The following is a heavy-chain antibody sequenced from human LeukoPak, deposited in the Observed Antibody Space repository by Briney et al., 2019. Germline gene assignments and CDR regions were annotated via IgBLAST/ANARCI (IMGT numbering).Heavy chain of an antibody. Sequence: GGSLRLSCAASGFTFSSYAMSWVRQAPGKGLEWVGRIKSKTDGGTTDYAAPVKGRFTISRDDSKNTLYLQMNSLKTEDTAVYYCTTEVTTTTLFDYWGQGTLVTVSS. CDR2: IKSKTDGGTT. CDR3: TTEVTTTTLFDY. J-gene: IGHJ4*02. V-gene: IGHV3-15*01. D-gene: IGHD4-17*01. CDR1: GFTFSSYA.